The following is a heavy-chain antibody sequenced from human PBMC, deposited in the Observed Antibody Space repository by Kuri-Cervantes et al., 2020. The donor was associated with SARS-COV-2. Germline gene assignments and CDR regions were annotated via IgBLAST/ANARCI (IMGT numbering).Heavy chain of an antibody. V-gene: IGHV3-73*01. CDR2: VRGKANNYAT. Sequence: GGSLRLSCVASGFTFSSYWMHWVRQASGKGLEWVGRVRGKANNYATAYAASVRGRFTISRDDSKNMAYLQMNSLKTEDTAVYYCTTLIDYWGQGALVTVSS. CDR1: GFTFSSYW. CDR3: TTLIDY. J-gene: IGHJ4*02.